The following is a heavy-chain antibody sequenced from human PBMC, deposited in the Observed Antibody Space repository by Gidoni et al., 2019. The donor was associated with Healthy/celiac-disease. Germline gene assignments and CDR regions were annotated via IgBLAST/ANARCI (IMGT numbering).Heavy chain of an antibody. V-gene: IGHV5-51*03. CDR3: ERPSSGGQSGLFDY. CDR2: SYPGDSDT. CDR1: GSSFTSYW. Sequence: EVQLVQSGAEVTKPGASLKISCQGSGSSFTSYWIAWVRQMPGKGLEWMGISYPGDSDTRNSPSSQGQVTISADKSISTAYLKWSSLKASDTAMYYCERPSSGGQSGLFDYWGQGTLVTVSS. J-gene: IGHJ4*02. D-gene: IGHD2-15*01.